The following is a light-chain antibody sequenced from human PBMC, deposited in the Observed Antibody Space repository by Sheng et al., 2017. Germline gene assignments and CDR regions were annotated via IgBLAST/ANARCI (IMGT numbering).Light chain of an antibody. CDR3: SSYTASSTLL. J-gene: IGLJ2*01. V-gene: IGLV2-14*03. Sequence: QSALTQPDSVSGSPGQSITISCTGSSRDVGAYGYVSWYQQHPGKGPKLLIYDVSKWPSGVSTRFSGSKSGNTASLTISGLQPEDEAVYYCSSYTASSTLLFGGGTRLTVL. CDR2: DVS. CDR1: SRDVGAYGY.